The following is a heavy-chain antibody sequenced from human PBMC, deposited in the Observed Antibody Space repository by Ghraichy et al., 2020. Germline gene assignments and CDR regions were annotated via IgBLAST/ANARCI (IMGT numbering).Heavy chain of an antibody. V-gene: IGHV3-7*01. CDR3: ASKKVTTSVYMDV. CDR1: GFTFSSYW. Sequence: GGSLRLSCAASGFTFSSYWMSWVRQAPGKGLEWVANIKQDGSEKCYVDSVMGRFTISRDNAKNSLYLQMNSLRAEDTAVYYCASKKVTTSVYMDVWGKGTTVTVSS. D-gene: IGHD4-11*01. CDR2: IKQDGSEK. J-gene: IGHJ6*03.